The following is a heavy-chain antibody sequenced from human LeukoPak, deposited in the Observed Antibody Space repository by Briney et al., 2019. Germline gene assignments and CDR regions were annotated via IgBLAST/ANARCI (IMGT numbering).Heavy chain of an antibody. CDR2: IRGSGEST. V-gene: IGHV3-23*01. CDR3: AREHWDFDY. D-gene: IGHD7-27*01. CDR1: GFTFSNYA. J-gene: IGHJ4*02. Sequence: PGGSLRLSCAASGFTFSNYAITWIRQAPGKGLEWVSEIRGSGESTYYGDSVKGRFTISRDNSKNTLYLQMNSLRAGDTAVYYCAREHWDFDYWGQGTLVTVSS.